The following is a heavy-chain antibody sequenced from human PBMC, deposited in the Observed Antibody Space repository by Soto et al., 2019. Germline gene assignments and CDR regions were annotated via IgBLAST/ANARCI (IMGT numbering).Heavy chain of an antibody. J-gene: IGHJ4*02. V-gene: IGHV1-69*12. CDR2: IIPIFGTA. D-gene: IGHD3-9*01. CDR3: ARVRGYYDILTGYFDY. Sequence: QVQLVQSGAEVKKPGSSVKVSCKASGGTFSSYAISWVRQAPGQGLEWMGGIIPIFGTANYAQKFQGRVTITADESTSTAYMELSSLRSEDMAVYYCARVRGYYDILTGYFDYWGQGTLVTVSS. CDR1: GGTFSSYA.